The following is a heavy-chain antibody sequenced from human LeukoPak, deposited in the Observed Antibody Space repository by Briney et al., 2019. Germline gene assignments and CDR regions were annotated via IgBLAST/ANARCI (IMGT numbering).Heavy chain of an antibody. J-gene: IGHJ4*02. V-gene: IGHV3-21*04. CDR3: VKPETTAAVGRSCYGY. CDR2: ISSSSSYI. D-gene: IGHD6-13*01. Sequence: RTGGSLRLSCAASGFTFSSYRMNWVRQAPGKGLEWVSSISSSSSYIYYADSVKGRFTISRDNAKNSLYLQMNSLRAEDTAVYYCVKPETTAAVGRSCYGYWGQGTLVTVSS. CDR1: GFTFSSYR.